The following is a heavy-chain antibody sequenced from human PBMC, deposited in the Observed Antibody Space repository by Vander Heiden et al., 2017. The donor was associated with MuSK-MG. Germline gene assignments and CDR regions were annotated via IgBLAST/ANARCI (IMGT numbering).Heavy chain of an antibody. D-gene: IGHD2-2*01. V-gene: IGHV4-34*01. Sequence: QVQLQQWGAGLLKPSESLSLTCTVSGGSIRGFYWSWIRQTPGTGLEWLGEINHTGGTNYNPSLKSRLTLSVDTSKNQFSLNLSSVTAADTAVYYCARRLYPAWDWGQGTLVTVSA. CDR2: INHTGGT. CDR3: ARRLYPAWD. J-gene: IGHJ4*02. CDR1: GGSIRGFY.